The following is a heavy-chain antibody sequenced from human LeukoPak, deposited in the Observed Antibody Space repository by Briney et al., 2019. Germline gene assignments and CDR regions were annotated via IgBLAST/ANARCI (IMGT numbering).Heavy chain of an antibody. CDR3: ARDRNYDFWSGYNNWFDP. D-gene: IGHD3-3*01. V-gene: IGHV4-61*02. J-gene: IGHJ5*02. Sequence: SQTLSLTCTVSGGSISRGSYYWSWIRQPAGKGLEWIGRIYTSGSTNYNPSLKSRVTISVDTSKNQFSLKLSSVTAADTAVYYCARDRNYDFWSGYNNWFDPWGQGTLVTVSS. CDR2: IYTSGST. CDR1: GGSISRGSYY.